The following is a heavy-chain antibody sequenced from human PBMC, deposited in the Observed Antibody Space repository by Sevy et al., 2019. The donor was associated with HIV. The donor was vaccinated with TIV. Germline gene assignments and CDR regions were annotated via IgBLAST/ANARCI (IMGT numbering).Heavy chain of an antibody. D-gene: IGHD3-3*01. CDR3: ARTHGALLRFLEDKWFDP. J-gene: IGHJ5*02. V-gene: IGHV4-59*01. CDR2: IFDSGST. CDR1: GGSIRTYY. Sequence: SETLSLTYTVSGGSIRTYYWSWIRQAPGKGLEWIGDIFDSGSTDYNSSLKSRVTISADTSKNQLSLKLTSVTAADTAIYYCARTHGALLRFLEDKWFDPWGQGSLVTVSS.